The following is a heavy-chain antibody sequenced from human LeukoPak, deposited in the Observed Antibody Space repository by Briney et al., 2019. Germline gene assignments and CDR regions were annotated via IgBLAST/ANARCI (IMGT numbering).Heavy chain of an antibody. J-gene: IGHJ5*02. V-gene: IGHV3-23*01. CDR2: ISNGKT. D-gene: IGHD2-15*01. CDR1: GFPFSSHA. Sequence: GGSLRLSCAASGFPFSSHAMSWVRQPPGKGLEWVAAISNGKTYYADSVRGRFAISRDDSTNTVYLHMNSLRDEDTALYHCVREAGYCAPVCVKTNWFDPWGQGTLVSVSS. CDR3: VREAGYCAPVCVKTNWFDP.